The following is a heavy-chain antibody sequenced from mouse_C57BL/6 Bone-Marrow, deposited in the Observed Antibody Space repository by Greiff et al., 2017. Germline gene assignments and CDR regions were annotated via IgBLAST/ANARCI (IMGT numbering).Heavy chain of an antibody. D-gene: IGHD4-1*01. CDR2: INPSSGYT. CDR3: ARSLLGRVLFAY. Sequence: QVQLQQSGAELAKPGAPVKLSCQASGYTLTSYWMHWVKQRPGKGQEWIGYINPSSGYTKYNQKFKDKATLTADKSSSTAYMQLSSLTYEDSAVYDCARSLLGRVLFAYWGQGTLVTVSA. CDR1: GYTLTSYW. V-gene: IGHV1-7*01. J-gene: IGHJ3*01.